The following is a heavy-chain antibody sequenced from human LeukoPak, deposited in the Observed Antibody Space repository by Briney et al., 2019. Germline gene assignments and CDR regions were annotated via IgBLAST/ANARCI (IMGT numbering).Heavy chain of an antibody. V-gene: IGHV3-64D*06. Sequence: QPGGALRLSCSASGFAFSTYAMHWVRQAPGKGLECVSSISSNGGSTYYADSVKGRFTISKDNWKNTLYLQISSLRADDTAVYYCVRPRMGSTFDYWGQGTRVTVSS. CDR3: VRPRMGSTFDY. CDR2: ISSNGGST. J-gene: IGHJ4*02. CDR1: GFAFSTYA. D-gene: IGHD1-26*01.